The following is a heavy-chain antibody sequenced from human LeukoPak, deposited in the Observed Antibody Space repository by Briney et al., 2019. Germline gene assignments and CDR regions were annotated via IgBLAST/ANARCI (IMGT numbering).Heavy chain of an antibody. CDR1: GFTFSSYW. V-gene: IGHV3-74*01. CDR2: ISSDGSGT. Sequence: GGSLRLSCIGTGFTFSSYWMHWVRQAPGKGLVWVSRISSDGSGTSYADSVKGRFTISRDNAKNTLFLQMNSLRAEDTAVYYCARATHPTYYDSSGYYQDYWGQGTLVTVSS. D-gene: IGHD3-22*01. J-gene: IGHJ4*02. CDR3: ARATHPTYYDSSGYYQDY.